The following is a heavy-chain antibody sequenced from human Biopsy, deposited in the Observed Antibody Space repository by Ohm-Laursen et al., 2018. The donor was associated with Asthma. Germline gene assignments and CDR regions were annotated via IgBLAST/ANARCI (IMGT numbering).Heavy chain of an antibody. D-gene: IGHD7-27*01. Sequence: GSLRLSCTASGFTFSGYTMNWVRQAPGKGLEWVSSITSSSSYIFYADSVKGRFTISRDNLRNSLYLQMNSLRAEDTAVYYCARDAPTGGYIDYWGLGTLVTVSS. J-gene: IGHJ4*02. CDR2: ITSSSSYI. CDR3: ARDAPTGGYIDY. V-gene: IGHV3-21*01. CDR1: GFTFSGYT.